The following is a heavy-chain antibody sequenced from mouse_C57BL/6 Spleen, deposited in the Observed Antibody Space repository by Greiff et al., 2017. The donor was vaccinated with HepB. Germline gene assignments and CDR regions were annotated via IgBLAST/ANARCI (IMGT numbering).Heavy chain of an antibody. CDR2: IYPGSGNT. J-gene: IGHJ4*01. CDR3: APITKGYAMDY. D-gene: IGHD1-2*01. V-gene: IGHV1-76*01. Sequence: QVQLQQSGAELVRPGASVKLSCKASGYTFTDYYMNWVKQRPGQGLEWIARIYPGSGNTYYNEKFKGKATLTAEKSSSTAYMQLSSLTSGDSAVYFCAPITKGYAMDYWGQGTSVTVSS. CDR1: GYTFTDYY.